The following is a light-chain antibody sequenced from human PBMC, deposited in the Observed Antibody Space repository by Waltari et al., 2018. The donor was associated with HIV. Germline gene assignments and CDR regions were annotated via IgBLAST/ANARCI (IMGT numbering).Light chain of an antibody. Sequence: DIVMTQSPDSLAVSLGGRATINCKSSQSLLYSTKNQTFLAWYQQKPRQPPKLLIYWASVRGSGVPDRFSASGSETAFTLTINSLQAEDVALYYCQQYYHTLWTFGRGTKVEIK. CDR2: WAS. V-gene: IGKV4-1*01. J-gene: IGKJ1*01. CDR1: QSLLYSTKNQTF. CDR3: QQYYHTLWT.